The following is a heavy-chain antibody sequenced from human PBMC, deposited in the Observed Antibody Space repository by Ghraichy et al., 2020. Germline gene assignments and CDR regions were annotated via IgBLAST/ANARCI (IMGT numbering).Heavy chain of an antibody. J-gene: IGHJ4*02. D-gene: IGHD4-17*01. Sequence: GESLNISCAASGFTVSSNYMSWVRQAPGKGLEWVSVIYSGGSTYYADSVKGRFTISRDNSKNTLYLQMNNLRAEDTAVYYCARGAMTTGTRFDYWGQGTLVTVAS. V-gene: IGHV3-66*01. CDR1: GFTVSSNY. CDR2: IYSGGST. CDR3: ARGAMTTGTRFDY.